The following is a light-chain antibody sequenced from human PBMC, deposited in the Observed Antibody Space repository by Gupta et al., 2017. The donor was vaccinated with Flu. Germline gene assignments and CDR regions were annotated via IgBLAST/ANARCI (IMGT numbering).Light chain of an antibody. CDR3: QQYKSYSWT. CDR1: QSISSW. CDR2: KAS. V-gene: IGKV1-5*03. Sequence: DIQMTQSPSTLSASVGDRVTITCRASQSISSWLAWYQQKPGKAPKLLIYKASSLERGVPLRFSGSGSGTEFTLTISNLQPDDFATYYCQQYKSYSWTFGQGTKVEIK. J-gene: IGKJ1*01.